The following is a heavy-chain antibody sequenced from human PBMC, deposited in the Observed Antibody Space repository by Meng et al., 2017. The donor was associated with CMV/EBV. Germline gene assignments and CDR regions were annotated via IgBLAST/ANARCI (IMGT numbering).Heavy chain of an antibody. CDR3: ARAGVYCNSTSCHRYYGMDV. J-gene: IGHJ6*02. CDR1: GGSISSGDYY. D-gene: IGHD2-2*01. Sequence: SETLSLTCTVSGGSISSGDYYWSWIRQPPGKGLEWIGYIYYSGSTYYNPSLKSRVTISVDTSKNQFSLKLSSVTAADTAVYYCARAGVYCNSTSCHRYYGMDVWGQGTTVTVSS. CDR2: IYYSGST. V-gene: IGHV4-30-4*08.